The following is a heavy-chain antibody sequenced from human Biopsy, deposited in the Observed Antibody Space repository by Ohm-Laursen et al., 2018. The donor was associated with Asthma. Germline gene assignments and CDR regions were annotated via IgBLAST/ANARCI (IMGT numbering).Heavy chain of an antibody. D-gene: IGHD2-21*01. CDR2: IYHRDTT. V-gene: IGHV4-30-2*01. CDR1: GGSINSGGYS. CDR3: ARGRSGDWLYYFDY. Sequence: TLSLTCAVSGGSINSGGYSRTWIRQPPGKGLEWIGYIYHRDTTYYNPSLKSRVTISLDGSKNQFSLKLSSVTAADTAVYYCARGRSGDWLYYFDYWAVEPWSPSPQ. J-gene: IGHJ4*01.